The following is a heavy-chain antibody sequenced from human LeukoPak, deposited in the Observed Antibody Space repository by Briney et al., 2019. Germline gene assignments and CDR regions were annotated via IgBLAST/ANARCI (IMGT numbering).Heavy chain of an antibody. Sequence: AASVKVSCKASGYTFTSYGISWVRQAPGQGLEWMGWISAYNGNTNYAQKLQGRVTMTTDTSTSTAYMELRSLRSDDTAVYYCARGWNSWEPKPGGYGMDVWGQGTTVTVSS. D-gene: IGHD1-26*01. CDR2: ISAYNGNT. CDR3: ARGWNSWEPKPGGYGMDV. J-gene: IGHJ6*02. V-gene: IGHV1-18*01. CDR1: GYTFTSYG.